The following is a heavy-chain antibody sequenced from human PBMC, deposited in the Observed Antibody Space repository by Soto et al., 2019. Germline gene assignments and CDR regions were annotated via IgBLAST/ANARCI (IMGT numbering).Heavy chain of an antibody. V-gene: IGHV3-30*18. Sequence: QVQLVESGGGVVQPGRSLRLSCAASGFTFSSYGMHGVRQAPGKGLEWVAVISYDGSNKYYADSVKGRFTISRDNSKNTLYLQMTSLRAEDKAVYYSAKDRVDGYRFSYYYHGMDVWGQGTTVTVSS. J-gene: IGHJ6*02. CDR2: ISYDGSNK. CDR3: AKDRVDGYRFSYYYHGMDV. CDR1: GFTFSSYG. D-gene: IGHD5-12*01.